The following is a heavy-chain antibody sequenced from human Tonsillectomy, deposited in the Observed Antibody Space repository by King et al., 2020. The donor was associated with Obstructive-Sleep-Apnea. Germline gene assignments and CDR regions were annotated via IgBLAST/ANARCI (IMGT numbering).Heavy chain of an antibody. V-gene: IGHV3-23*04. CDR2: ISGSGGST. Sequence: VQLVESGGGLVQPGGSLRLSCAASEFTFGSYGMSWVRQAPGKGLEWVSGISGSGGSTNYADSVKGRFTISRDNSKNTLYLQMNSLRAEDTVVYYCANVSYGGGYNYGYFEYWGQGTRVTVSS. J-gene: IGHJ4*02. CDR3: ANVSYGGGYNYGYFEY. D-gene: IGHD5-18*01. CDR1: EFTFGSYG.